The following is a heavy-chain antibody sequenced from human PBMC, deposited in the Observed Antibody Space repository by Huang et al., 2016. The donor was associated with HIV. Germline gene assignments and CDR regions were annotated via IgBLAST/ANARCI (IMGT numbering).Heavy chain of an antibody. D-gene: IGHD3-10*01. V-gene: IGHV4-59*11. J-gene: IGHJ4*02. CDR1: GDSIYSHY. CDR2: TFYSGST. Sequence: QVQLQESGPGLVKPSETLSLTCTVSGDSIYSHYWGWVRPPPGKGLEWIGSTFYSGSTDYNPSLKSRVTISVDTSKDQFSLKLNSVTAADTAVYYCASTPSGNYLNYWGQGTLVTVSS. CDR3: ASTPSGNYLNY.